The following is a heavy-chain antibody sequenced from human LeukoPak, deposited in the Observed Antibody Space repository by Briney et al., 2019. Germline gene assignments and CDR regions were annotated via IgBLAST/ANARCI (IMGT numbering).Heavy chain of an antibody. CDR3: AKGSEAHGSTSWFAY. Sequence: GGSLRLSCAASGFTVSSNYMSWVRQAPGKGLEWVSVIYSGGTTYYADSVKGRFTISRDNSKNTLYLQMNSLRAEDTAVYYCAKGSEAHGSTSWFAYWGQGTLVTVSS. D-gene: IGHD2-2*01. J-gene: IGHJ5*01. CDR1: GFTVSSNY. CDR2: IYSGGTT. V-gene: IGHV3-53*01.